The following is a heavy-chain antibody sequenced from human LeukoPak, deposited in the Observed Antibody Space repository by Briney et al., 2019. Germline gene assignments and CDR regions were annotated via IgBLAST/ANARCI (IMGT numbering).Heavy chain of an antibody. CDR2: ISGSGGST. CDR1: GFTFSTYA. J-gene: IGHJ4*02. CDR3: AKDRVGQHLVRSFDY. Sequence: GGSLRLSCAASGFTFSTYAMSWVRQAPGKGLEWISAISGSGGSTYYADSLKGRFTISRDNSKNTLYLQMNSLRAEDTAIYSCAKDRVGQHLVRSFDYWGQGTLVTVSS. V-gene: IGHV3-23*01. D-gene: IGHD6-13*01.